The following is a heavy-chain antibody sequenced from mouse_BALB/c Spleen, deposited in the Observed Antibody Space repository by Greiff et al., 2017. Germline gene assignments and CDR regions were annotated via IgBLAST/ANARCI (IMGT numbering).Heavy chain of an antibody. J-gene: IGHJ2*01. D-gene: IGHD1-1*01. Sequence: LQQPGSELVRPGASVKLSCKASGYTFTSYWMHWVKQRHGQGLEWIGNIYPGSGSTNYDEKFKSKGTLTVDTSSSTAYMHLSSLTSEDSAVYYCTTDGSSYWGQGTTLTVSS. CDR1: GYTFTSYW. V-gene: IGHV1S22*01. CDR2: IYPGSGST. CDR3: TTDGSSY.